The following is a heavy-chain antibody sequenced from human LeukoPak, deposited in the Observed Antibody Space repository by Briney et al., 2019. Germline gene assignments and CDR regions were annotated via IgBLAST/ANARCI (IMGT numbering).Heavy chain of an antibody. Sequence: GGSLRLSCAASEFTFPMYWMSWVRQAPGKGLEWVADIKQDGSEKYYVDSVKGRFTISRQNAKNSLLLQMNSLRAEDTAVYYCARRQQAVAGTLDYWGQGTLVTVSS. CDR3: ARRQQAVAGTLDY. J-gene: IGHJ4*02. CDR2: IKQDGSEK. CDR1: EFTFPMYW. V-gene: IGHV3-7*01. D-gene: IGHD6-19*01.